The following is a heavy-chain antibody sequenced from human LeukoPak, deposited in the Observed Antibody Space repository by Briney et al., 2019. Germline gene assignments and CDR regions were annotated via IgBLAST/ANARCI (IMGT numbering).Heavy chain of an antibody. D-gene: IGHD6-13*01. CDR1: GFTFDDYA. V-gene: IGHV3-9*01. Sequence: PGGSLRLSCAASGFTFDDYAMHWVRQAPGKGLEWVSGISWNSGSIGYADSVKGRFTISRDNAKNSLYLQMNSLRAEDTALYYCAKESPVSYSSSWYYFDYWGQGTLVTVSS. CDR3: AKESPVSYSSSWYYFDY. CDR2: ISWNSGSI. J-gene: IGHJ4*02.